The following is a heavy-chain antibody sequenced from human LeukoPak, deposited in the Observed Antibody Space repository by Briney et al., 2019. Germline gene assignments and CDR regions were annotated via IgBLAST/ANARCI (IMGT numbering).Heavy chain of an antibody. CDR2: IIPIFGTP. J-gene: IGHJ4*02. CDR3: GRKAGDCGGGSCYSIDY. D-gene: IGHD2-15*01. CDR1: GGSFSSEA. Sequence: SVEVSCKAFGGSFSSEAISWVRQAPGQGLEWMGGIIPIFGTPNYAQKFQGRVTITTDESTSTAYMEVSSLRSEDTAVYYCGRKAGDCGGGSCYSIDYWGQGTLVTVSS. V-gene: IGHV1-69*05.